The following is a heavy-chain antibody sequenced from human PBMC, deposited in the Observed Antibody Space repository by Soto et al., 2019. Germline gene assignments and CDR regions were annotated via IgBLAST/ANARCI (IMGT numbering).Heavy chain of an antibody. CDR2: IKPDNGDT. CDR1: GYPFSKYG. D-gene: IGHD1-1*01. CDR3: ATYNDSGFHP. V-gene: IGHV1-18*04. Sequence: QLQLVQSGAEVERPGASVRVSCKAYGYPFSKYGISWIRQAPGQGLEWMGWIKPDNGDTNYAQKFQGRVTLTTDTSSNTAYMELRSLRADDTAGYYCATYNDSGFHPWGQGTLVSVSS. J-gene: IGHJ5*02.